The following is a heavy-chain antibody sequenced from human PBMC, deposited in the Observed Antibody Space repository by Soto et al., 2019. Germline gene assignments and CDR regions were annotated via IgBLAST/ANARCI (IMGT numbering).Heavy chain of an antibody. J-gene: IGHJ3*02. CDR3: ARDESATDAFDI. CDR1: GGSISSGGYY. CDR2: IYYSGTT. Sequence: QVQLQESGPGLVKPSQTLSLTCTVSGGSISSGGYYWSWIRQNPGKGLEWIGYIYYSGTTNYNPSLKSRLTISVDTSKNQFSLKLNSMTAADTAVYYCARDESATDAFDIWGQGTMVTGSS. D-gene: IGHD5-12*01. V-gene: IGHV4-31*03.